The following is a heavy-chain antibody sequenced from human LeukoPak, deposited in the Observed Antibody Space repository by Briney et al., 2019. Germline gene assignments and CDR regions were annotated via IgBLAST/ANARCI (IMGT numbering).Heavy chain of an antibody. CDR3: ATGRFRDTYYYDSSGYYSFDY. D-gene: IGHD3-22*01. CDR1: GYTLTELS. V-gene: IGHV1-24*01. J-gene: IGHJ4*02. Sequence: EASVKVSCKVSGYTLTELSMHWVRQAPGKGLEWMGGFDPEDGETIYAQKFQGRVTMTEDTSTDTAYMELSSLRSEDTAVYYCATGRFRDTYYYDSSGYYSFDYWGQGTLVTVSS. CDR2: FDPEDGET.